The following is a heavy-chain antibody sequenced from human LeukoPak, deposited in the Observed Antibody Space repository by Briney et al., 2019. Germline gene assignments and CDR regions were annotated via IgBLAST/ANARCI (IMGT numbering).Heavy chain of an antibody. Sequence: GGSLRLSCAASGFTFSSYAMHWVRQAPGKGLEWVAVISYDGSNKYYADSVKGRFTISRDNSKNTLYLQMNSLRAEDTAVYYCARAANSYGYAFDIWGQGTMVTVSS. V-gene: IGHV3-30-3*01. CDR2: ISYDGSNK. CDR3: ARAANSYGYAFDI. D-gene: IGHD5-18*01. J-gene: IGHJ3*02. CDR1: GFTFSSYA.